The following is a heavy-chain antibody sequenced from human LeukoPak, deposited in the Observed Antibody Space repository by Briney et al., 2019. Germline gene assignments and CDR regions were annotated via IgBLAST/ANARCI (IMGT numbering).Heavy chain of an antibody. CDR3: ARERVGATVDWFDP. CDR2: IYYSGST. D-gene: IGHD1-26*01. J-gene: IGHJ5*02. CDR1: GGSISSYY. Sequence: PSETLSLTCTVSGGSISSYYWSWIRQPPGKGLEWIGYIYYSGSTNYNPSLKSRVTISVDTSKNQFSLKLSSVTAADTAVYYCARERVGATVDWFDPWGQGTLVTVSS. V-gene: IGHV4-59*01.